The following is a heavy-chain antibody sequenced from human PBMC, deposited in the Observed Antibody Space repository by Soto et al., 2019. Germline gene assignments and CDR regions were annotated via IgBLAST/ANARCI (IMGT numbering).Heavy chain of an antibody. V-gene: IGHV3-33*01. D-gene: IGHD6-6*01. CDR3: ARDHGSSSDY. Sequence: QVQLVESGGGVVQPGRSLRLSCAASGFTFSSYGMHWVRQAPGKGLEWVAVIWNDGSNKYYADSVKGRFTISRDNSKNPLYLQMNSLRAEDTAVYYCARDHGSSSDYWGQGTLVTVSS. CDR1: GFTFSSYG. J-gene: IGHJ4*02. CDR2: IWNDGSNK.